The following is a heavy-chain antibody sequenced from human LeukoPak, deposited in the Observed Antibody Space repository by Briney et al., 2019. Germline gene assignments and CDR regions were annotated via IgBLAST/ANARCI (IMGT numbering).Heavy chain of an antibody. CDR2: TYYRSKWYN. CDR1: GDSVSSNSAA. D-gene: IGHD6-19*01. V-gene: IGHV6-1*01. CDR3: ARVEWLGYGTGYYYGMDV. J-gene: IGHJ6*02. Sequence: SQTLSLTCAIPGDSVSSNSAAWNWIRQSPSRGLEWLGRTYYRSKWYNDYAVSVKSRITINPDTSKNQFSLQLNSVTPEDTAVYYCARVEWLGYGTGYYYGMDVWGQGTTVTVSS.